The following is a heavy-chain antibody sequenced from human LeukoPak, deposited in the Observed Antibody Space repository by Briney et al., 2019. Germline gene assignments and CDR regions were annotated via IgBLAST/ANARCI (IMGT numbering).Heavy chain of an antibody. CDR1: GFTSSDYY. CDR2: IRDKVKSYTT. CDR3: ARGPGALSLSPYLSGMDV. Sequence: GGSLRLSCAASGFTSSDYYMHWVRQAPGKGLEWVGRIRDKVKSYTTEFAASVKGRFTISRDESKNSLDLQMNSLKIEDTAVYYCARGPGALSLSPYLSGMDVWGQGTTVTV. J-gene: IGHJ6*02. D-gene: IGHD1-26*01. V-gene: IGHV3-72*01.